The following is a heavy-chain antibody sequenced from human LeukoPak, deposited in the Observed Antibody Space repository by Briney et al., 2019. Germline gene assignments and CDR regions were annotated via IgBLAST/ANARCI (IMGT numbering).Heavy chain of an antibody. Sequence: QAGGSLRLSCAASGFTLSRFWMSWVRQTPGKGLEWVSVIYSGGSTYYADSVKGRFTISRDNSKNTLYLQMNSLRAEDTAVYYCAREGYYYDSSGKMDFDYWGQGTLVTVSS. CDR1: GFTLSRFW. V-gene: IGHV3-66*02. D-gene: IGHD3-22*01. CDR3: AREGYYYDSSGKMDFDY. CDR2: IYSGGST. J-gene: IGHJ4*02.